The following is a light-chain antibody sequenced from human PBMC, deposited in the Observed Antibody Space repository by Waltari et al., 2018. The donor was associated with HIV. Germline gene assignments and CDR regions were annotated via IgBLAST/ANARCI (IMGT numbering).Light chain of an antibody. CDR2: LAS. CDR3: QQYGDLPIT. Sequence: DIQMPQSPSSLSASVGDTVTITCHTSQNIRQLLNWYQQKQGKAPKILIYLASNLQTGVPSRFSGSGSGKDFSLTISSLQSEDIGTYYCQQYGDLPITFGPGTKVDLK. CDR1: QNIRQL. J-gene: IGKJ3*01. V-gene: IGKV1-33*01.